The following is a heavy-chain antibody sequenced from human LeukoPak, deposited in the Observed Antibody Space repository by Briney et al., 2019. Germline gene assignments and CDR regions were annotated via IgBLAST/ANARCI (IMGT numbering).Heavy chain of an antibody. V-gene: IGHV3-23*01. CDR1: GFTFSGYA. CDR2: ISGSGGST. D-gene: IGHD1-1*01. J-gene: IGHJ6*02. CDR3: AKVGWKPYYYYYGMDV. Sequence: GASLRLSCAASGFTFSGYAMSWVRQAPGKGLEWVSAISGSGGSTYYADSVKGRFTISRDNSKNTLYLQMDSLRAEDTAVYYCAKVGWKPYYYYYGMDVWGQGTTVTVSS.